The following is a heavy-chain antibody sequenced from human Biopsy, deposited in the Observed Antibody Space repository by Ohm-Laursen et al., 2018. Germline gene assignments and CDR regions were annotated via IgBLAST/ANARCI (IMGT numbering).Heavy chain of an antibody. CDR3: AKGGYCTTTSCYMDVDY. CDR1: GFIFDDYA. J-gene: IGHJ4*02. CDR2: ISWDSGRI. V-gene: IGHV3-9*01. Sequence: SLRLSCTASGFIFDDYAMHWVRQAPGRGLEWVSGISWDSGRIDYADSVKGRFTISRDASKNTLYLLMNSLRAEDTAMYYCAKGGYCTTTSCYMDVDYWGQGTLVTVSS. D-gene: IGHD2-2*02.